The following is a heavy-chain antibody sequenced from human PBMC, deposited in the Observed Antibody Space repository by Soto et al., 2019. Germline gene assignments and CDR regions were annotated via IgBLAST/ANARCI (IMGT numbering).Heavy chain of an antibody. Sequence: KPSETLSLTCTVSGGSVSSGSYYWSWIRQPPGKRLEWIGYIDYSGSTNYNPSLKSRVTISVDTSKNQFSLKLSSVTAADTAVYYCARDPQDDYGDYYGMDVWGQGTTVTVSS. CDR1: GGSVSSGSYY. J-gene: IGHJ6*02. D-gene: IGHD4-17*01. CDR3: ARDPQDDYGDYYGMDV. V-gene: IGHV4-61*01. CDR2: IDYSGST.